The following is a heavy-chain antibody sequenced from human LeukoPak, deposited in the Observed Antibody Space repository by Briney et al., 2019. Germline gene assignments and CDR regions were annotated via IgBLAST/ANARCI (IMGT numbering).Heavy chain of an antibody. D-gene: IGHD3-22*01. CDR2: ISSSSNYI. Sequence: GSLRLSCAASGFTFSSYSMKWVRQAPGKGLEWVSSISSSSNYIYYADSVKGRFTISRDNAKNSLYLQMHSLRAEDTSVYYCARAGVNYGSSGYFPDDAFDIWGQGTMVTVSS. CDR3: ARAGVNYGSSGYFPDDAFDI. CDR1: GFTFSSYS. V-gene: IGHV3-21*01. J-gene: IGHJ3*02.